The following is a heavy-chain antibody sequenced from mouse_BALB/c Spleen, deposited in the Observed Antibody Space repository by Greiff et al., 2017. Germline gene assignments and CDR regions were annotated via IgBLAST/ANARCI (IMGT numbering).Heavy chain of an antibody. D-gene: IGHD1-2*01. J-gene: IGHJ1*01. CDR2: ISYDGSN. Sequence: EVQLVESGPGLVKPSQSLSLTCSVTGYSITSGYYWNWIRQFPGNKLEWMGYISYDGSNNYNPSLKNRISITRDTSKNQFFLKLNSVTTEDTATYYCAREGEITTAIYWYFDVWGAGTTVTVSS. CDR1: GYSITSGYY. V-gene: IGHV3-6*02. CDR3: AREGEITTAIYWYFDV.